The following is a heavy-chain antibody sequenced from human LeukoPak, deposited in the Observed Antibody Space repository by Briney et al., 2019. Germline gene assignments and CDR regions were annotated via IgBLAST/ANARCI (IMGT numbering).Heavy chain of an antibody. CDR2: ISGSGGST. J-gene: IGHJ4*02. CDR1: GFTFSSYE. D-gene: IGHD1-26*01. Sequence: PGGSLRLSCAASGFTFSSYEMNWVRQAPGKGLEWVSAISGSGGSTYYADSVKGRFTISRDNSKNTLYLQMNSLRAEDTAVYYCAKGSSVIVGARIDFWGQGTWVTVSS. V-gene: IGHV3-23*01. CDR3: AKGSSVIVGARIDF.